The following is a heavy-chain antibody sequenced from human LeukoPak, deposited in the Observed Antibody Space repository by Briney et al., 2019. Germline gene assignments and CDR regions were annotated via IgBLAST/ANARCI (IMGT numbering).Heavy chain of an antibody. D-gene: IGHD5-18*01. CDR2: IYPGDSDT. J-gene: IGHJ4*02. CDR3: ARWFQVDTAMVPEDYFDH. CDR1: GYSFISYW. V-gene: IGHV5-51*01. Sequence: GESLKISCKGSGYSFISYWIGWVRQMPGKGLEWMGIIYPGDSDTRYSPSFQGQVTISADKSISTAYLQWSSLKASDTAMYYCARWFQVDTAMVPEDYFDHWGQGTLVTVSS.